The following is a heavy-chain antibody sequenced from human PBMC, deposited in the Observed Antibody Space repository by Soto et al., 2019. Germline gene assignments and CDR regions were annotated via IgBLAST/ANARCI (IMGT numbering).Heavy chain of an antibody. CDR2: ISYDGSNK. V-gene: IGHV3-30-3*01. CDR3: ASCISTSCYLRWVSYGMDV. Sequence: QVQLVESGGGVVQPGRSLRLSCAASGFTFSSYAMHWVRQAPGKGLEWVAVISYDGSNKYYADSVKGRFTISRDNSKNTLYLQMNSLRAEDTAVYYCASCISTSCYLRWVSYGMDVWGQGTTVPVSS. D-gene: IGHD2-2*01. CDR1: GFTFSSYA. J-gene: IGHJ6*02.